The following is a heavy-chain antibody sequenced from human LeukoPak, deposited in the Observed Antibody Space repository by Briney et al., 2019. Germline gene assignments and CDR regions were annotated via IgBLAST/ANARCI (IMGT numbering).Heavy chain of an antibody. D-gene: IGHD1-26*01. CDR2: IKHDGSEE. CDR3: ARGGSNYRY. CDR1: GFTFSNYW. J-gene: IGHJ4*02. V-gene: IGHV3-7*01. Sequence: GGSLRLSCAASGFTFSNYWMSWVRQAPGKGLEWVANIKHDGSEEYYVDSVKGRFTISRDNAKNSLCLQMNSLRAEDTAVYYCARGGSNYRYWGQGTLVTVSS.